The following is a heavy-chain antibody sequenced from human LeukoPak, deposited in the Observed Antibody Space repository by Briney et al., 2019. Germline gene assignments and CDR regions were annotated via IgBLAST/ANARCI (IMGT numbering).Heavy chain of an antibody. Sequence: SVKVSCKASEGTFSSYTISWVRQAPGQGLEWMGRIIPILGIANYAQKFQGRVTITADKSTSTAYMELSSLRSEDTAVYYCARESIVPAANNWFDPWGQGTLVTVSS. V-gene: IGHV1-69*04. CDR2: IIPILGIA. J-gene: IGHJ5*02. CDR3: ARESIVPAANNWFDP. CDR1: EGTFSSYT. D-gene: IGHD2-2*01.